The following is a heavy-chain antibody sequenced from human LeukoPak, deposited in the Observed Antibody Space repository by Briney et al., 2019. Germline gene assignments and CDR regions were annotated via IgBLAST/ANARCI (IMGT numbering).Heavy chain of an antibody. J-gene: IGHJ4*02. CDR2: IIPILGIA. CDR1: GGTFSSYA. CDR3: ARDSEGGYYYDSSGYYE. D-gene: IGHD3-22*01. Sequence: SVKASCKASGGTFSSYAISWVRQAPGQGLEWMGRIIPILGIANYAQKFQGRVTITADKSTSTAYMELSSLRSEDTAVYYCARDSEGGYYYDSSGYYEWGQGTLVTVSS. V-gene: IGHV1-69*04.